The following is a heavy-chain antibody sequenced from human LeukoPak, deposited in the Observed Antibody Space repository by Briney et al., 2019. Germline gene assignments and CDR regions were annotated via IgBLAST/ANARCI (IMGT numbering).Heavy chain of an antibody. CDR1: GFSFGSGW. CDR2: IRPDGGEK. V-gene: IGHV3-7*01. J-gene: IGHJ4*02. CDR3: ARDGSGWSKY. D-gene: IGHD6-19*01. Sequence: GGSLRLSCAASGFSFGSGWMSWLRQAPGKGLEWVANIRPDGGEKYYVDSVKGRFTISRDNAKNSLFLQMSSLRAEDTAVYFCARDGSGWSKYWGQGTLVTVSS.